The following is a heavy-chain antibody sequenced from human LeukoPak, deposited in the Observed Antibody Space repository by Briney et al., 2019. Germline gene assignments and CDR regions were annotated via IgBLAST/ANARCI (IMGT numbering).Heavy chain of an antibody. CDR1: GGSISAYY. CDR3: ARFSSSTWGFDF. J-gene: IGHJ4*02. CDR2: VSFSGST. D-gene: IGHD6-13*01. V-gene: IGHV4-59*08. Sequence: PSETLSLTCTVSGGSISAYYWSWIRQPPGKGLEYIGHVSFSGSTNYNPSLKSRVTISIDTSKSQFSLKLTSVTAADTAVYYCARFSSSTWGFDFWGQGTLVTVSS.